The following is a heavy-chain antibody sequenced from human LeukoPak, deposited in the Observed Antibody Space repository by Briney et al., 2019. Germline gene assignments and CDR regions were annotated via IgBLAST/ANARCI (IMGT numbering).Heavy chain of an antibody. CDR2: IYYSGDT. D-gene: IGHD2-2*01. J-gene: IGHJ4*02. Sequence: SETLSLTCTVSGGSISSGDYYWSWIRQHPGKGLECIGFIYYSGDTYYNPSLKSRVTISMDTSGNQFSLKLSSVTAADTAVYYCARAPRHTNSWYYFDYWGQGTLVSVSS. V-gene: IGHV4-31*02. CDR1: GGSISSGDYY. CDR3: ARAPRHTNSWYYFDY.